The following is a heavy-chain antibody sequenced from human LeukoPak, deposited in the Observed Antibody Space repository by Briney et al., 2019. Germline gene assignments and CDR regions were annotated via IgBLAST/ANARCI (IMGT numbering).Heavy chain of an antibody. Sequence: SETLSLTCAVYGGSFSGYYWSWIRQPPGKGLEWIGEINHSGSTNYNPSLKSRVTISVDTSKNQFSLKLSSVTAADTAVYYCARDFYGDWGGGDYWGQGTLVTVSS. V-gene: IGHV4-34*01. CDR3: ARDFYGDWGGGDY. CDR1: GGSFSGYY. J-gene: IGHJ4*02. CDR2: INHSGST. D-gene: IGHD4-17*01.